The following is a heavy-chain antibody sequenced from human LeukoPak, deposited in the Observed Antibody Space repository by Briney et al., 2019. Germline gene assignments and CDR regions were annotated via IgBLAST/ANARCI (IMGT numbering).Heavy chain of an antibody. J-gene: IGHJ4*02. V-gene: IGHV3-48*03. D-gene: IGHD3-16*02. Sequence: GGSLRLSCAASGFTFSSYEMNWVRQAPGKGLEWVSYISSSGSTIYYADSVKGRITISRDNAKNSLYLQMNSLRAEDTAVYYCARDRYDYVWGSYRFDYWGQGTLVTVSS. CDR2: ISSSGSTI. CDR1: GFTFSSYE. CDR3: ARDRYDYVWGSYRFDY.